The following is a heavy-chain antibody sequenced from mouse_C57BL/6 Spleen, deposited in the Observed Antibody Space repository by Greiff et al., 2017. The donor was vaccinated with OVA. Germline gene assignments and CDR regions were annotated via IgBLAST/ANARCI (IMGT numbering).Heavy chain of an antibody. V-gene: IGHV1-61*01. CDR3: ARAVAMDY. Sequence: QVQLQQPGAELVRPGSSVKLSCKASGYTFTSYWMDWVKQRPGQGLEWIGNIYPSDSETHYNQKFKDKATLTVDKSSSTAYMQLSSLTSEDSAVYYCARAVAMDYWGQGTSGTVSS. J-gene: IGHJ4*01. CDR2: IYPSDSET. CDR1: GYTFTSYW.